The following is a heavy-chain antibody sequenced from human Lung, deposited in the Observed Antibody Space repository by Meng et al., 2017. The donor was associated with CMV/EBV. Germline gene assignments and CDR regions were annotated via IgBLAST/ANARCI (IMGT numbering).Heavy chain of an antibody. CDR3: ARARGHYDFWSGYFNWFDP. J-gene: IGHJ5*02. CDR2: IYYSGST. CDR1: GGSISSGDYY. Sequence: LXCTVSGGSISSGDYYWSWIRQPPGKGLEWIGYIYYSGSTYYNPSLKSRVTISVDTSKNQFSLKLSSVTAADTAVYYWARARGHYDFWSGYFNWFDPWGQGXLVTVSS. V-gene: IGHV4-30-4*08. D-gene: IGHD3-3*01.